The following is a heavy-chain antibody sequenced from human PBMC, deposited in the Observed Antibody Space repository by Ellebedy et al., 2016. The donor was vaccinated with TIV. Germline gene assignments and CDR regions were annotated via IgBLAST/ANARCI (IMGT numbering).Heavy chain of an antibody. Sequence: MPGGSLRLSCTVSGGSISNSDYYLNWIRQPPGKGLEWIGSIYYSGRTYYNPSLKSRVTISLDTSKNQFSLELSSVTAADTAVYSCASLCSSHSCYRPNLDYWGQGTLVTVSS. D-gene: IGHD2-2*02. CDR1: GGSISNSDYY. CDR2: IYYSGRT. J-gene: IGHJ4*02. CDR3: ASLCSSHSCYRPNLDY. V-gene: IGHV4-39*07.